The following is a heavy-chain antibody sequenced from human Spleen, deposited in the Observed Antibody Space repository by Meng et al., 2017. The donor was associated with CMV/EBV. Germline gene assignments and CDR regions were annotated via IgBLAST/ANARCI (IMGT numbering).Heavy chain of an antibody. D-gene: IGHD1-26*01. J-gene: IGHJ6*02. CDR2: IYSGGSAT. Sequence: GESLKISCAASGFAFSTDAMTWVRQAPGKGLEWVSVIYSGGSATYHADSVKGRFNISRDNSKNMVYLHMNTPRADDTARYYCARLGSYTYYYYGMDVWGQGTTVTVSS. V-gene: IGHV3-23*03. CDR1: GFAFSTDA. CDR3: ARLGSYTYYYYGMDV.